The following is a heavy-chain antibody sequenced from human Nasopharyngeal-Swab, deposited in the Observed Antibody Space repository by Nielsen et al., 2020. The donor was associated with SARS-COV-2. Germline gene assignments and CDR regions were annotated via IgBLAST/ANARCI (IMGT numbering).Heavy chain of an antibody. CDR3: AKDRPADCSSTICSYYDY. D-gene: IGHD2-2*01. V-gene: IGHV3-53*01. CDR1: GLTVSSTY. Sequence: GESLKISCAVSGLTVSSTYMSWVRQAPGKGLEWVSVTEIGGTTHYADSVKGRFTISRDNSKNTLSLQMGSLRAEDTAIYYCAKDRPADCSSTICSYYDYWGQGALVTVSS. CDR2: TEIGGTT. J-gene: IGHJ4*02.